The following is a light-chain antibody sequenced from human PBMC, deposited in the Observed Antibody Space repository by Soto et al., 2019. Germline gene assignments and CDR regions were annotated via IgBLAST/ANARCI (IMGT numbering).Light chain of an antibody. Sequence: QSALTQPASLSGSPGQSITISCTGTSSDVGGSGLVSWYQFHPGKAPKLLIFEGFKRPSGISNRFSGSKSGNTASLTISGLRAEDEADYHCCSYRDTTTVVFGGGTKLTVL. CDR2: EGF. J-gene: IGLJ2*01. CDR1: SSDVGGSGL. CDR3: CSYRDTTTVV. V-gene: IGLV2-23*01.